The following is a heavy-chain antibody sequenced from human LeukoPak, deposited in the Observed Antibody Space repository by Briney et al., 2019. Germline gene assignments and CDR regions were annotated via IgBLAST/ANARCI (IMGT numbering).Heavy chain of an antibody. Sequence: GGSLRLSCAASGFTFSSYSMNWVRQAPGKGLEWVSYISSSSSTIYYADSVKGRFTISRDNSKNTLYLQMNSLRAEDTAVYYCAKGYIAVAGSLDYWGQGTLVTVSS. D-gene: IGHD6-19*01. CDR1: GFTFSSYS. J-gene: IGHJ4*02. V-gene: IGHV3-48*01. CDR3: AKGYIAVAGSLDY. CDR2: ISSSSSTI.